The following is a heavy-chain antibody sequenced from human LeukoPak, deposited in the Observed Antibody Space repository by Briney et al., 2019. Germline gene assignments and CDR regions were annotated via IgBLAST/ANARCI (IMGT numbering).Heavy chain of an antibody. J-gene: IGHJ4*02. CDR3: ARGYKLGMVSY. CDR2: INHSGST. CDR1: GGSFSGYY. Sequence: SETLSLTCADYGGSFSGYYWSWIRQPPGKGLEWIGEINHSGSTNYNPSLKSRVTISVDTSKNQFSLKLSSVTAADTAVYYCARGYKLGMVSYWGQGTLVTVSS. V-gene: IGHV4-34*01. D-gene: IGHD7-27*01.